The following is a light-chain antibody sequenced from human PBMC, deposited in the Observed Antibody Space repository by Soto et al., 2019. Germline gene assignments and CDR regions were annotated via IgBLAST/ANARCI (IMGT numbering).Light chain of an antibody. V-gene: IGKV1-9*01. J-gene: IGKJ1*01. CDR1: QGIGNL. Sequence: DIPLTQSPSFLSASEGDRVTIACRASQGIGNLLAWYQQKPGKGPKLLICFASTLQSGVPSRFTGSGSGTEFTLTISSLQPEDFGTYYCQQFNSYPRTFGRGTKVEIK. CDR2: FAS. CDR3: QQFNSYPRT.